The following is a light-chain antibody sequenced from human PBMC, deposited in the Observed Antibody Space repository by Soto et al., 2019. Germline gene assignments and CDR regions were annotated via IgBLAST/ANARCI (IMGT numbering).Light chain of an antibody. CDR3: QQLKTYPFT. Sequence: AIQLTQSPSSLSASVGDRVSNTCRASQGISSALAWYQHKPGKPPKILIYDASSLQSGVPSRFSGSESGTECTLTISSLQPEDFATYYCQQLKTYPFTFGQGTRLEIK. CDR2: DAS. CDR1: QGISSA. J-gene: IGKJ5*01. V-gene: IGKV1-13*02.